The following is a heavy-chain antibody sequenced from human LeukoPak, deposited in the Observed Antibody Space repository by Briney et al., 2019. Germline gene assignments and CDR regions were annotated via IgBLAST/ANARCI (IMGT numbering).Heavy chain of an antibody. D-gene: IGHD3-3*01. CDR2: IYYSGST. J-gene: IGHJ5*02. V-gene: IGHV4-59*01. CDR1: GGSISSYY. Sequence: SETLSLTCTVSGGSISSYYWSWIRQPPGKGLEWIGYIYYSGSTNYNPSLKSRVTISVDTSKNQFSLKLSSVTAADTAVYYCARSYYDFWSGFDPWGQGTLVTVSS. CDR3: ARSYYDFWSGFDP.